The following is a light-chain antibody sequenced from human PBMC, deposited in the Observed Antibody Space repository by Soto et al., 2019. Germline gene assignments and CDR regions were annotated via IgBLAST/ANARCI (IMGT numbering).Light chain of an antibody. CDR2: DAS. CDR3: QQSYSTTIT. J-gene: IGKJ5*01. CDR1: QSISSW. V-gene: IGKV1-5*01. Sequence: DIQMTQSPSTLSASLGDRVTITCRASQSISSWLAWYQQKPGKAPKLLIYDASSLESGVPSRFRGSGSGTEFTLTISSLQPDDFATYYCQQSYSTTITFGQGTRLEIK.